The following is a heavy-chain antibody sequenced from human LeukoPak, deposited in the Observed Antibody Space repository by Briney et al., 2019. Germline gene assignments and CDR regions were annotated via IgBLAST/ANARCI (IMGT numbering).Heavy chain of an antibody. CDR2: IRGDGGST. J-gene: IGHJ4*02. D-gene: IGHD1-26*01. Sequence: GGSLRHSCAASGFTFDDYAMHWVRQAPGKGLGWVSLIRGDGGSTYYADSVKGRFTISRDNSKNSLYLQMNSLRTEDTALYYCAKGGIVGAITIDYWGQGTLVTVSS. CDR3: AKGGIVGAITIDY. CDR1: GFTFDDYA. V-gene: IGHV3-43*02.